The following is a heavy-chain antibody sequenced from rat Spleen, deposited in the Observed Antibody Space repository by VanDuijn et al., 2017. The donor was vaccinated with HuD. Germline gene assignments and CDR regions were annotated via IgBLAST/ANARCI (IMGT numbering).Heavy chain of an antibody. CDR3: ARHTRVFWFAY. CDR2: INYDRSST. V-gene: IGHV5-7*01. CDR1: GFTFSDYN. D-gene: IGHD1-4*01. Sequence: EVQLVESGGGLVQPGRSLKLSCAASGFTFSDYNMAWVRQAPKKGLEWVATINYDRSSTYYRDSVKGRFTISRDNAKSTLYLQMNSLRSEDTATYYCARHTRVFWFAYWGQGTLVTVSS. J-gene: IGHJ3*01.